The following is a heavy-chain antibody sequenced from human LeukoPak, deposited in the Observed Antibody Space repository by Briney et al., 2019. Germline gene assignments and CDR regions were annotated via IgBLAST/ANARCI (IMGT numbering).Heavy chain of an antibody. D-gene: IGHD3-16*02. CDR1: GYTFTGYY. Sequence: ASVKVSCKASGYTFTGYYMHWVRQAPGQGLEWMGWINPNSGGTNYAQKFQGRVTMTRDTSISTAYMELSSLRSEDTAVYYCARGAYYDYVWGSYRYGWFDPWGQGTLVTVSS. CDR2: INPNSGGT. V-gene: IGHV1-2*02. J-gene: IGHJ5*02. CDR3: ARGAYYDYVWGSYRYGWFDP.